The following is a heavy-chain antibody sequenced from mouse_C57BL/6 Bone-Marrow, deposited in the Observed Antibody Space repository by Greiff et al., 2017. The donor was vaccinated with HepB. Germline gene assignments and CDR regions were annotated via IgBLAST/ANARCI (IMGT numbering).Heavy chain of an antibody. CDR3: ARLGYDYDRGFAY. V-gene: IGHV1-69*01. D-gene: IGHD2-4*01. J-gene: IGHJ3*01. CDR2: IDPSDSYT. Sequence: VQLQQPGAELVMPGASVKLSCKASGYTFTSYWMHWVKQRPGQGLEWIGDIDPSDSYTNYNQKFKGKSTLTVDKSSSTAYMQLSSLTSEDSAVYYCARLGYDYDRGFAYWGQGTLVTVSA. CDR1: GYTFTSYW.